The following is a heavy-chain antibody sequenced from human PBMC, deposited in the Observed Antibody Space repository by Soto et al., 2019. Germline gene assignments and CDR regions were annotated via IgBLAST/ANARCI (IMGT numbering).Heavy chain of an antibody. Sequence: GASVKVSCKASGGTFSSYTISWVRQAPGQGLEWMGRIIPILGIANYAQKFQGGVTITADKSTSTAYMELSSLRSEDTAVYYCARYLGYSGYDYNAFDIWGQGTMVTVSS. CDR2: IIPILGIA. J-gene: IGHJ3*02. D-gene: IGHD5-12*01. CDR1: GGTFSSYT. V-gene: IGHV1-69*02. CDR3: ARYLGYSGYDYNAFDI.